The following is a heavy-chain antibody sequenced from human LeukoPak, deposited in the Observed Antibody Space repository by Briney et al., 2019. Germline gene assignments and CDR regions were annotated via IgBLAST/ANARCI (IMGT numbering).Heavy chain of an antibody. V-gene: IGHV3-74*01. D-gene: IGHD2/OR15-2a*01. J-gene: IGHJ4*02. CDR2: INSDGSST. CDR3: ARAIGLDFDF. Sequence: PGGSLRLSCAASGFTFSGYWMHWVRQAPGKGLVWVSRINSDGSSTTHADSVKGRFTISRDNAKNTLYLQMNSLRAEDTAMYYCARAIGLDFDFWGQGTLVTVSS. CDR1: GFTFSGYW.